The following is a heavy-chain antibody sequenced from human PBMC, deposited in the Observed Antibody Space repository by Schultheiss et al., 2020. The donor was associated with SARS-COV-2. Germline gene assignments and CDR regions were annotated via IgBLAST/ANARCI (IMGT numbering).Heavy chain of an antibody. J-gene: IGHJ6*02. Sequence: GESLKISCAASGFTFSNYWMHWVRQAPGKGLVSVSRINTDVSSTDYADSVKGRFTISRDNAKNTLYLQMNSLRAEDTAVYYCAKDVNSGDYYYYGMDVWGQGTTVTVSS. CDR2: INTDVSST. CDR1: GFTFSNYW. D-gene: IGHD4-17*01. V-gene: IGHV3-74*01. CDR3: AKDVNSGDYYYYGMDV.